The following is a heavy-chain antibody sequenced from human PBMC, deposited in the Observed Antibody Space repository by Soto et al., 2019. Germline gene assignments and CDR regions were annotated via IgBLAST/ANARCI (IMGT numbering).Heavy chain of an antibody. J-gene: IGHJ4*02. D-gene: IGHD6-19*01. CDR1: GFTFSSHG. Sequence: QVQLVESGGGVVQPGRSLRLSCAASGFTFSSHGMHWVRQAPGKGLEWVAVIWYDGSDKYYADSVKGRFTISRDNSKNTLYLQMNSLRAEDTAVYYCARDGIAVAGTEGGNLDYWGQGILVTVSS. CDR3: ARDGIAVAGTEGGNLDY. CDR2: IWYDGSDK. V-gene: IGHV3-33*01.